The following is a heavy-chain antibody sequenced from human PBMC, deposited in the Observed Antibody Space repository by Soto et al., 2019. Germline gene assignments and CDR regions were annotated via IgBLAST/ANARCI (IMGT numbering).Heavy chain of an antibody. J-gene: IGHJ5*02. V-gene: IGHV3-20*01. CDR3: AREPQIAVAGYTTLIWFDP. CDR2: INWNGGST. CDR1: GFTFDDYG. D-gene: IGHD6-19*01. Sequence: EVQLVESGGGVVRPGGSLRLSCAASGFTFDDYGMSWVRQAPGKGLEWVSGINWNGGSTGYADSVKGRFTISRDNAKNSLYLQMNSLRAEDTALYHCAREPQIAVAGYTTLIWFDPWGQGTLVTVSS.